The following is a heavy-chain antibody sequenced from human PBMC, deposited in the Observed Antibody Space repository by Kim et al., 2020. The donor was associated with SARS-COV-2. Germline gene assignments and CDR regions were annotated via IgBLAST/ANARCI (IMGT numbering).Heavy chain of an antibody. J-gene: IGHJ4*02. D-gene: IGHD2-8*01. CDR1: GFSFSSYA. CDR2: ISSDGSMK. V-gene: IGHV3-30*18. CDR3: AQDGGYCTTSSCYAFVS. Sequence: GGSLRLSCAGSGFSFSSYAMHWVRQAPGKGLEWVAHISSDGSMKSYADSVKGRFTISRDNSKDTLYLQINSLRVEDTAVYFCAQDGGYCTTSSCYAFVSWGRGTLVTVSS.